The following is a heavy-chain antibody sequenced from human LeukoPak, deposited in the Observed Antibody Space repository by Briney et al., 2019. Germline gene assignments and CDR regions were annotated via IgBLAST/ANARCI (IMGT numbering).Heavy chain of an antibody. CDR1: GGSFSDYY. Sequence: PSETLSLTCAVYGGSFSDYYWSWIRQPPGKGLEWIGEINHSGSTNYNPSLKSRVTISVDTSKNQFSLKLSSVTAADTAVYYCARDLGTVSAYYFDYWGQGTLVTVSS. CDR2: INHSGST. D-gene: IGHD4-17*01. V-gene: IGHV4-34*01. J-gene: IGHJ4*02. CDR3: ARDLGTVSAYYFDY.